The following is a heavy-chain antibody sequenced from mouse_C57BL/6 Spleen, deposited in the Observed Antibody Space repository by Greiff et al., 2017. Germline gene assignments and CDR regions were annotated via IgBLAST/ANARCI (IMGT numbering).Heavy chain of an antibody. J-gene: IGHJ4*01. CDR1: GYAFTNYL. CDR2: IIPGSGGT. D-gene: IGHD1-1*02. V-gene: IGHV1-54*01. Sequence: QVPLQQSGAELVRPGTSVKVSCKASGYAFTNYLLEWVKQRPGQGLEWIGVIIPGSGGTNYNEKSKGKATLTADRYSSTAYMQLSSLTSEECAVYCCARGGSDDFYGRGGVVYWAQGAWVTVYS. CDR3: ARGGSDDFYGRGGVVY.